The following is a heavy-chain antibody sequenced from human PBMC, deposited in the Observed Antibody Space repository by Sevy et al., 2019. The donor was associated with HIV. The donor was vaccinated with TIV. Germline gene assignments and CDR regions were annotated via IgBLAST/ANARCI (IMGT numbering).Heavy chain of an antibody. CDR1: GFTFSSYG. CDR3: ARRGIGYCSGGSCFLFDY. D-gene: IGHD2-15*01. J-gene: IGHJ4*02. V-gene: IGHV3-33*01. Sequence: GGSLRLSCAASGFTFSSYGMHWVRQAPGKGLEWVAVIWYDGSNKYYADSVKGRFTISRDNSKNTRYLQMNSLRAEDTAVYYCARRGIGYCSGGSCFLFDYWGQGTLVTVSS. CDR2: IWYDGSNK.